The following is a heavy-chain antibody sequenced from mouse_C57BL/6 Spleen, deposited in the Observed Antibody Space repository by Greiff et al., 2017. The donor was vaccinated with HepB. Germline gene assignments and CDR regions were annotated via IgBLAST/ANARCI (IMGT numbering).Heavy chain of an antibody. CDR3: ARVVGYYSSYCAFDY. V-gene: IGHV1-26*01. Sequence: EVQLQQSGPELVKPGASVKISCKASGYTFTDYYMNWVKQSPGKSLEWIGDINPNNGGTNYNQKFKGKATLTVDKSSSTAYMELSSLTSEDSAVYYCARVVGYYSSYCAFDYWGPGTSVTVSS. D-gene: IGHD2-5*01. J-gene: IGHJ4*01. CDR2: INPNNGGT. CDR1: GYTFTDYY.